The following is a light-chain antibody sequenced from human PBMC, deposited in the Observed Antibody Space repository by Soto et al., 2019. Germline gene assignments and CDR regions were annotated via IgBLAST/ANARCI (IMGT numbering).Light chain of an antibody. CDR1: QSVRSY. Sequence: EIVLTQSPATLSLSPGERATLSCRASQSVRSYLVWYQQKPGQPPRLLIYDAFKRATGIPARFSGSGSGTDFTLTINSLEPEDFAVYYCQHRSAWPITFGGGTKVEIK. J-gene: IGKJ4*01. CDR3: QHRSAWPIT. V-gene: IGKV3-11*01. CDR2: DAF.